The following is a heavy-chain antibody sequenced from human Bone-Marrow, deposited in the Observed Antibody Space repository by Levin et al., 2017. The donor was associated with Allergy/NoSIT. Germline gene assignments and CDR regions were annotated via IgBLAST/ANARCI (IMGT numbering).Heavy chain of an antibody. CDR2: IYYTGST. D-gene: IGHD2-21*02. CDR1: GDSMSSYY. J-gene: IGHJ4*02. Sequence: SETLSLTCAVSGDSMSSYYWTWIRQPPRKGLEWIGYIYYTGSTKYNPSLESRVTISLDTSNNQFSLRLNSVTAADTAVYYCARTLPDAQNDYWGQGILVTVSS. CDR3: ARTLPDAQNDY. V-gene: IGHV4-59*01.